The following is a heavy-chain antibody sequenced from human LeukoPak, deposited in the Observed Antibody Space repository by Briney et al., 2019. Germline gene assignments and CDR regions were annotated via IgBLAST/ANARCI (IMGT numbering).Heavy chain of an antibody. J-gene: IGHJ6*02. Sequence: SETLSLTCTVSGGSISSSHYYWGWIRQPPGKGLEWIGSIYYSGSTYFNPSLKSRVTISVDTSKNQFSLKLSSVTAADTAVYYCARDTPYSSSWYVGNYYYYGMDVWGQGTTVTVSS. CDR3: ARDTPYSSSWYVGNYYYYGMDV. D-gene: IGHD6-13*01. CDR2: IYYSGST. CDR1: GGSISSSHYY. V-gene: IGHV4-39*07.